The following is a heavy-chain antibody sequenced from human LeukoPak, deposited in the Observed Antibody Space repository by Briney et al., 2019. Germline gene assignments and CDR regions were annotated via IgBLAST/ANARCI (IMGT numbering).Heavy chain of an antibody. Sequence: QAGGSLRLSCAASGFPFSNYWMSWVRQAPGKGLEWVANIKQDGSEKYYVDSVKGRFTISRDNAKNSLYPQMNSLRAEDTAVYYCARFLFMVRGTDIWGQGTMVTVSS. D-gene: IGHD3-10*01. V-gene: IGHV3-7*01. CDR2: IKQDGSEK. CDR3: ARFLFMVRGTDI. CDR1: GFPFSNYW. J-gene: IGHJ3*02.